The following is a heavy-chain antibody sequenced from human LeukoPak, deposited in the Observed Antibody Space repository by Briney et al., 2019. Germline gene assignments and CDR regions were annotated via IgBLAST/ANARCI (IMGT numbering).Heavy chain of an antibody. Sequence: GGPLRLSCAASGFTFSSFDMPWVRQPTGQGLEWVSTIGTASDTYYPGSVEGRFTLSRDNAKNSLYLQMNSLTAGDTAVYYCARGPPRGKYYYMGVCGKGTTVTVSS. CDR3: ARGPPRGKYYYMGV. D-gene: IGHD1-1*01. CDR2: IGTASDT. CDR1: GFTFSSFD. J-gene: IGHJ6*03. V-gene: IGHV3-13*01.